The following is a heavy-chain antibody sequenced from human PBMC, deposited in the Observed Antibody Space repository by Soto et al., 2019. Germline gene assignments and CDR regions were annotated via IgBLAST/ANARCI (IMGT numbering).Heavy chain of an antibody. D-gene: IGHD3-3*01. CDR2: VYYTGNT. J-gene: IGHJ6*02. Sequence: PSETLSLTCSVSGDYVSTSYCNWIRQPPGKGLEWIGNVYYTGNTNYSPSLKSRVTISLDKSNNQFSLTLISVTAADTAVYYCARDPTSYDFLSGSGYYGLDVWGQGISVTVSS. CDR1: GDYVSTSY. V-gene: IGHV4-59*02. CDR3: ARDPTSYDFLSGSGYYGLDV.